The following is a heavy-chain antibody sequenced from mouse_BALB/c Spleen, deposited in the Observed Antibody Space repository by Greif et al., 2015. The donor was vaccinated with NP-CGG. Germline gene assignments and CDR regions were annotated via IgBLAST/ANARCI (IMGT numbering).Heavy chain of an antibody. Sequence: QVHVKQSGAELAKPGASVKMSCKASGYTFTSYWMHWVKQRPGQGLEWIGYINPSTGYTEYNQKFKDKATLTADKSSSTAYMQLSSLTSEDSAVYYCARYYYAMDYWGQGTSVTVSS. CDR2: INPSTGYT. CDR1: GYTFTSYW. J-gene: IGHJ4*01. V-gene: IGHV1-7*01. CDR3: ARYYYAMDY.